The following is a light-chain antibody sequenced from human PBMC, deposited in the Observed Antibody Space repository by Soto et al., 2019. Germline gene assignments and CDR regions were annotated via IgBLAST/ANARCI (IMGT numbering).Light chain of an antibody. CDR1: QGISSY. CDR3: QQYLSSPYT. Sequence: AIRMTQSPSSFSASTGDRVTITCRASQGISSYLAWYQQKPGKAPKLLIYAAATLQRGAPSRFSASGSGTDFTLTISRLQSEDFATYYCQQYLSSPYTFGQGTKLEI. CDR2: AAA. V-gene: IGKV1-8*01. J-gene: IGKJ2*01.